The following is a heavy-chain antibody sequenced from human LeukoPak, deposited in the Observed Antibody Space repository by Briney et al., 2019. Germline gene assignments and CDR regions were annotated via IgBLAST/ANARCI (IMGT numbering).Heavy chain of an antibody. Sequence: ASVKVSCKASGGTFSSYAISWVRQAPGQGLEWMGGIIPIFGTANYAQKFQGRVTITTDESTSTAYMELSSLRSEDTAVYYCARDRRYCSSTSCYTHAFGIWGQGTMVTVSS. J-gene: IGHJ3*02. D-gene: IGHD2-2*02. V-gene: IGHV1-69*05. CDR2: IIPIFGTA. CDR1: GGTFSSYA. CDR3: ARDRRYCSSTSCYTHAFGI.